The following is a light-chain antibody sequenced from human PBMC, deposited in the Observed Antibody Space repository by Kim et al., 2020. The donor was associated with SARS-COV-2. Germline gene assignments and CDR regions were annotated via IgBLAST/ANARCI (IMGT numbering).Light chain of an antibody. CDR3: CSYAGSIVV. J-gene: IGLJ2*01. CDR1: SSDVGGYNY. V-gene: IGLV2-11*01. Sequence: QSALTQPRSVSGSPGQSVTISCTGTSSDVGGYNYVSGYQQHPGKAPKLMIYDVSKRPSGVPDRFSGSKSGNTASLTISGLQAEDEADYYCCSYAGSIVVFGGGTQLTVL. CDR2: DVS.